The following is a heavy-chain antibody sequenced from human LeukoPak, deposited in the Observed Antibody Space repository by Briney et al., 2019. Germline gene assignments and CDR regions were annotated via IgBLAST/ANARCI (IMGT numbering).Heavy chain of an antibody. CDR1: GYSISNDYY. J-gene: IGHJ3*02. D-gene: IGHD3-22*01. CDR2: IFYSGST. V-gene: IGHV4-38-2*02. Sequence: SETLSLTCTVSGYSISNDYYWGWVRQPPGKALEWIGNIFYSGSTYYSPSLKSRVTISLDTSRNQFSLKLNSVTAADTAVYYCAKSNGYGLIDIWGQGTMVTVPS. CDR3: AKSNGYGLIDI.